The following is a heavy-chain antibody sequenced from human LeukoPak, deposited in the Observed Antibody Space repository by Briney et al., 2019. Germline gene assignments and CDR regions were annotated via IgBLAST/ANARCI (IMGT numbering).Heavy chain of an antibody. CDR3: ARVNYYDSSGYYAMGYFDY. CDR1: GFTVSSNY. D-gene: IGHD3-22*01. J-gene: IGHJ4*02. CDR2: IYSGGST. V-gene: IGHV3-66*01. Sequence: PGGSLRLSCAASGFTVSSNYMSWVRQAPGKGLEWVSVIYSGGSTYYADSVKGRFTISRDNSKNTLYLQMNSLRAEDTAVYYCARVNYYDSSGYYAMGYFDYWGQGTLVTVSS.